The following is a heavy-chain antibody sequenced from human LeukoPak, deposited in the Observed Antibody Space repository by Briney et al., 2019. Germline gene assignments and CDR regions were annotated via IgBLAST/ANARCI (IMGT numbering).Heavy chain of an antibody. Sequence: GASVKVSCKTSGYTFTGYYMHWVRQAPGQGLEWMGWVNPNSGGTNYAQRSQGRVTMTRDTSMSTAYMELSRLRSDDSAVYYRARYFYDSSGSSSDAFDIWGQGTMVTVSS. CDR1: GYTFTGYY. D-gene: IGHD3-22*01. J-gene: IGHJ3*02. CDR3: ARYFYDSSGSSSDAFDI. CDR2: VNPNSGGT. V-gene: IGHV1-2*02.